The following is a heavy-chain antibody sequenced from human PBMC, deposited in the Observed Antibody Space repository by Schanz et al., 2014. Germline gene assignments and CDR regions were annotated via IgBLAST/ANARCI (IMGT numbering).Heavy chain of an antibody. Sequence: EVQLLESGGALVQPGGSLRLSCAASGFTFSNHAMTWVRQAPGKGLDWVSAISGSGAGTFYADSVKGRFTISRDNSKNTLYLQMNSLRAEDTAVYYCAKDHAGSDILTALGNWGQGTLVTVSS. J-gene: IGHJ4*02. D-gene: IGHD3-9*01. CDR2: ISGSGAGT. V-gene: IGHV3-23*01. CDR3: AKDHAGSDILTALGN. CDR1: GFTFSNHA.